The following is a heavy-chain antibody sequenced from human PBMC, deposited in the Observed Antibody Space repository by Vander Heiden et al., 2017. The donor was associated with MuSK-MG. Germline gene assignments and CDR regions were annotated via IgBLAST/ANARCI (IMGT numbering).Heavy chain of an antibody. CDR3: ATAGDGYCSGGSCYEYYFDY. CDR1: GYTLTELS. Sequence: QVQLVQSGAEVKKPGASVKVSCKVSGYTLTELSMHWVRQAPGKGLEWMGGFDPEDGETIYAQKFQGRVTMTEDTSTDTAYMELSSLRSEDTAVYYCATAGDGYCSGGSCYEYYFDYWGQGTLVTVSS. CDR2: FDPEDGET. D-gene: IGHD2-15*01. V-gene: IGHV1-24*01. J-gene: IGHJ4*02.